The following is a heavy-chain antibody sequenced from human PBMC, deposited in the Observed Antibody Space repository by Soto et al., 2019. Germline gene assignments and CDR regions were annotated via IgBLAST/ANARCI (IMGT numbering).Heavy chain of an antibody. D-gene: IGHD6-19*01. CDR3: ARRATSGWAPVDN. V-gene: IGHV3-7*01. J-gene: IGHJ4*02. Sequence: EVQLVESGGGLVQAGESLRLSCAASGFRFSDYWMTWVRQAPCKGLEWLANIKKDGSEQYYVPSVRGRFIISRDTAEHYLSLQLNSLRSDDTGVYFCARRATSGWAPVDNWGQGTRVTVS. CDR2: IKKDGSEQ. CDR1: GFRFSDYW.